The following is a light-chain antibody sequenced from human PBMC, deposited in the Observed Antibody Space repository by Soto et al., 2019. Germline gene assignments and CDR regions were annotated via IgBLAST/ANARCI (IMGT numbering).Light chain of an antibody. V-gene: IGKV1-9*01. CDR3: QQYSDNWK. J-gene: IGKJ1*01. CDR1: QGISSY. Sequence: DIQLTQSPSFLSASVGDRVTITCRASQGISSYLAWYQQKPGKAPNLLIYTASTLQSGVPSRFSGSGSGTEFTLTISSLQPDDSATYYCQQYSDNWKFGQGTKV. CDR2: TAS.